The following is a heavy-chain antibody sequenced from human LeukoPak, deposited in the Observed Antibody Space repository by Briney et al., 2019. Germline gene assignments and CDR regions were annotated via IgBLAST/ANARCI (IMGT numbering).Heavy chain of an antibody. V-gene: IGHV1-69*05. D-gene: IGHD3-9*01. J-gene: IGHJ4*02. CDR2: IIPIFGTA. CDR3: ARRFGITISP. CDR1: GGTFSSYA. Sequence: SVKVSCKASGGTFSSYAISWVRQAPGQGLEWMGGIIPIFGTANYAQKLQCRVTMTTDTSTSTAYMELRSLRSDDTAVYYCARRFGITISPWGQGTLVTVSS.